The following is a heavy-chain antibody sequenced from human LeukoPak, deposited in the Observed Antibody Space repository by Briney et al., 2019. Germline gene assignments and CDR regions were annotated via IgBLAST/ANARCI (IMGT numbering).Heavy chain of an antibody. Sequence: GGSLRLSCAASGFTFSSYWMSWVRQAPGKGLMWVSQINSDGSATSCADPVKGRCTISRDNAKNMLYLEMNSLRVEDMAVYFCTRDHGLDVWGQGTTVTVSS. V-gene: IGHV3-74*01. CDR3: TRDHGLDV. CDR2: INSDGSAT. J-gene: IGHJ6*02. CDR1: GFTFSSYW.